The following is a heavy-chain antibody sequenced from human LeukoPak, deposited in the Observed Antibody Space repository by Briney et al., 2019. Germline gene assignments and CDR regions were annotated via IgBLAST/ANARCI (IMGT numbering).Heavy chain of an antibody. V-gene: IGHV3-74*01. CDR3: AREWSVSPAY. CDR2: INSDGSST. J-gene: IGHJ4*02. Sequence: GGSLRLSCAASGFTFSNAWMSWVRQAPGKGLVWVSRINSDGSSTTYADSVKGRFTISRDNAKNTLYLQMNSLRAEDTAVYYCAREWSVSPAYWGQGTLVTVSS. CDR1: GFTFSNAW. D-gene: IGHD3-3*01.